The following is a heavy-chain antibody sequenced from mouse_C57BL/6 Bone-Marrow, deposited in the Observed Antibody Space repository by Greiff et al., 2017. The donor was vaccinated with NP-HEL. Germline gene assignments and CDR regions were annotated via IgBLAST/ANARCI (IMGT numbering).Heavy chain of an antibody. V-gene: IGHV3-6*01. Sequence: EVQLQESGPGLVKPSQSLSLTCSVTGYSITSGYYWNWIRQFPGNKLEWMGYISYDGSNNYNPSLKNRISITRATSKNQFFLKLNSVTTEDTATYYCASFPRITTVVATEGYYFDYWGQGTTLTVSS. D-gene: IGHD1-1*01. CDR2: ISYDGSN. CDR3: ASFPRITTVVATEGYYFDY. J-gene: IGHJ2*01. CDR1: GYSITSGYY.